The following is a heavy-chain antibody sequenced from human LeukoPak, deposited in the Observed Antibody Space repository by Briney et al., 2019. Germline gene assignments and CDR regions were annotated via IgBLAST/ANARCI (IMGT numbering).Heavy chain of an antibody. CDR1: GYTFTSYG. Sequence: GASVKVSCKASGYTFTSYGISWVRQAPGQGLEWMGWISAYNGNTNYAQKLQGRVTMTTDTSTSTAYMELRSLRSDDTAVYYCARDDYYGSGSYYTLDYWGQGTLVTVSS. CDR3: ARDDYYGSGSYYTLDY. V-gene: IGHV1-18*01. J-gene: IGHJ4*02. D-gene: IGHD3-10*01. CDR2: ISAYNGNT.